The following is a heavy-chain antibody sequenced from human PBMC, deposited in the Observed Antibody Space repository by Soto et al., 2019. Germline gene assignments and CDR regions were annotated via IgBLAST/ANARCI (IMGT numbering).Heavy chain of an antibody. D-gene: IGHD6-19*01. Sequence: SVKGRFTISRDNAKNSLYLQMNSLRAEDMAVYYCARDRSSSGWFPHIDYWGQGTLVTVSS. J-gene: IGHJ4*02. V-gene: IGHV3-21*01. CDR3: ARDRSSSGWFPHIDY.